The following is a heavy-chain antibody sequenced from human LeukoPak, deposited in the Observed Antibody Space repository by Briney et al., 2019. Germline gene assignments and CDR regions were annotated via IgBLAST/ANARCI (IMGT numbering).Heavy chain of an antibody. V-gene: IGHV3-11*05. CDR1: GFTFSDYY. Sequence: PGGSLRLSCAASGFTFSDYYMSWIRQAPGKGLEWVSYISSSSSYTNYADSVKGRFTISRDNAKNSLYLQTNSLRAEDTAVYYCARDRYDILTGYYDVWYFDYWGQGTLVTVSS. CDR2: ISSSSSYT. J-gene: IGHJ4*02. D-gene: IGHD3-9*01. CDR3: ARDRYDILTGYYDVWYFDY.